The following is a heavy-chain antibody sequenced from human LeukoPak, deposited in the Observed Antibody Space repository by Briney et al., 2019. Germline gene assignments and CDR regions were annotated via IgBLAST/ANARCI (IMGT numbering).Heavy chain of an antibody. CDR2: ISSSGST. D-gene: IGHD3-22*01. J-gene: IGHJ3*02. CDR3: ARGPYSYDSSGAFDI. CDR1: GDSISSGDYY. Sequence: SETLSLTCTVSGDSISSGDYYWSWIRQPTGKGLEWIGRISSSGSTNYNPSLKSRVTISVDTSKNQFSLKLSSVTAADTAVYFCARGPYSYDSSGAFDIWGQGTMVTVSS. V-gene: IGHV4-61*02.